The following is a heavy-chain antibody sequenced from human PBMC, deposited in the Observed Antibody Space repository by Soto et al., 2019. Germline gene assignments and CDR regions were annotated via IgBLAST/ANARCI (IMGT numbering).Heavy chain of an antibody. CDR2: VNYIGNT. J-gene: IGHJ4*02. CDR1: GDFISSGDYY. D-gene: IGHD2-15*01. CDR3: ATYDATGHRY. V-gene: IGHV4-30-4*01. Sequence: NPSETLSLTCTVFGDFISSGDYYWSWIRQTPGKGLEWIGYVNYIGNTYYNPSVESRVAISADTSKNQFSLKLSSVTAADTAVYFCATYDATGHRYWGPGTLVTVSS.